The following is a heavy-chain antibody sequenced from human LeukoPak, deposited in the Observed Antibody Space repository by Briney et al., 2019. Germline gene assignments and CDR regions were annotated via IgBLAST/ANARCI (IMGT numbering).Heavy chain of an antibody. V-gene: IGHV4-34*01. D-gene: IGHD3-22*01. J-gene: IGHJ4*02. CDR3: ARDYYDTSVYFDD. CDR1: GGSFSDYY. Sequence: SETLSLTCAVYGGSFSDYYWSWIRQPPGKGLEWIGEIKHSGSTNSNPSLKGRVTISVDTSKNQFSLKLSSVTAADTAVYYCARDYYDTSVYFDDWGQGILVTVSS. CDR2: IKHSGST.